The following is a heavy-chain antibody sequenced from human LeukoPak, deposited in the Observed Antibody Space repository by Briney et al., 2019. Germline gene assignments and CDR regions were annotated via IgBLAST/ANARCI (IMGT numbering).Heavy chain of an antibody. CDR3: ARPATPGVFYYYMDG. Sequence: PSETLSLTCTVSGGSISSSSYYWGWIRQPPGKGLEWIGSIYYSGSTYYNPSLKSRVTISVDTSKNQFSLKLSSVTAADTAVYYCARPATPGVFYYYMDGWGKGTTVTVSS. V-gene: IGHV4-39*01. J-gene: IGHJ6*03. CDR2: IYYSGST. CDR1: GGSISSSSYY. D-gene: IGHD6-13*01.